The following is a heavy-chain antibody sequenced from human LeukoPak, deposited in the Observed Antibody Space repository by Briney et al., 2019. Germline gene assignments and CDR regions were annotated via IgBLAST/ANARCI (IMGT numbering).Heavy chain of an antibody. V-gene: IGHV4-38-2*02. CDR2: IYHSGST. Sequence: PSETLSLTCTVSGYSISSGYYWGWIRQPPGKGLEWIGSIYHSGSTYYNPSLKSRVTISVDTSKNQFSLKLSSVTAADTAVYYCARVRHYYDSSGYHEFDYWGQGTLVTVSS. J-gene: IGHJ4*02. D-gene: IGHD3-22*01. CDR3: ARVRHYYDSSGYHEFDY. CDR1: GYSISSGYY.